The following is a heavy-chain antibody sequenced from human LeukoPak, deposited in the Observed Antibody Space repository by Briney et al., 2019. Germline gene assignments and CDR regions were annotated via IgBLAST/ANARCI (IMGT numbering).Heavy chain of an antibody. V-gene: IGHV4-59*02. J-gene: IGHJ4*02. CDR1: GGSVSSYS. Sequence: PSETLSLTCTVSGGSVSSYSWSWVRQPPGKGLEWIGYIHYSGSTNYNPSLKSRVTISVDTSKKQFSLTLRSDAAADTAVYYCARWRAASADPFDYWGQGTLVTVSS. CDR3: ARWRAASADPFDY. D-gene: IGHD6-13*01. CDR2: IHYSGST.